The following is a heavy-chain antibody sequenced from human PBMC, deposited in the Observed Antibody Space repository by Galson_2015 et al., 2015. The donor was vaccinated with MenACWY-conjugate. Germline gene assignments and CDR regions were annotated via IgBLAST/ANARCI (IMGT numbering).Heavy chain of an antibody. V-gene: IGHV4-39*01. CDR1: GGSIRSHDLY. Sequence: SETLSLTCTVSGGSIRSHDLYCGWFRQPPGKGLEWIGNIHHSGGTYHNPSLKSRISTSVDASKNQFSLNLASVTAADTATYYCGRRRPRDIGGGFDIWGQGTLVTVSS. CDR3: GRRRPRDIGGGFDI. J-gene: IGHJ3*02. CDR2: IHHSGGT. D-gene: IGHD2-15*01.